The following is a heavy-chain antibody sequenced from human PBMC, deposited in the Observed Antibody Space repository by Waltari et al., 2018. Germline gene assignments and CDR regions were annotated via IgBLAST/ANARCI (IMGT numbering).Heavy chain of an antibody. V-gene: IGHV3-23*01. D-gene: IGHD4-17*01. Sequence: EVPLFGSGGGLVQPGGFLRPSCAASGFTFSSYAISLVRQAPGKGLEWVSAIRGSGGSTYYADAVKGRLTISRDNSKNTLYLQMNSLRAEDTAVYYCAVDYGGNGGFDYWGQGTLVTVSS. J-gene: IGHJ4*02. CDR2: IRGSGGST. CDR3: AVDYGGNGGFDY. CDR1: GFTFSSYA.